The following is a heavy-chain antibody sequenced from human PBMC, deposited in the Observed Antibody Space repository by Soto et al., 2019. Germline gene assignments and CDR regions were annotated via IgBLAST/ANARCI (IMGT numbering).Heavy chain of an antibody. D-gene: IGHD6-13*01. CDR1: GGSISSSNYY. V-gene: IGHV4-39*01. CDR3: ARSYSSSWYWVFDY. Sequence: QLQLQESGPGLVKPSETLSLTCTVSGGSISSSNYYWGWIRQPPGKGLEWIGSIFYSGSPYYNPAHKSRVTISVDTSKNQFSLKLSSVTAADTAVYYCARSYSSSWYWVFDYWGQGTLVTVSS. J-gene: IGHJ4*02. CDR2: IFYSGSP.